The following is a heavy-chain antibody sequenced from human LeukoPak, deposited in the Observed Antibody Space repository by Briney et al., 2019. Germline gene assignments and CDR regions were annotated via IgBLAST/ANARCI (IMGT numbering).Heavy chain of an antibody. J-gene: IGHJ4*02. CDR1: GVSFSTYY. V-gene: IGHV4-34*01. CDR3: ARQLYGSDY. D-gene: IGHD4-17*01. CDR2: VNHSGYT. Sequence: SETLSFTCDVSGVSFSTYYWSWIRQSPEKGLEWIGEVNHSGYTNYNPSLKSRVTISVDTSKNQFSLKLSSVTAADTAVYYCARQLYGSDYWGQGTLVTVSS.